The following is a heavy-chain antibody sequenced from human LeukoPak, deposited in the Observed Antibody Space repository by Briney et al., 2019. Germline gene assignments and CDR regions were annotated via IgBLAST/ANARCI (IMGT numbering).Heavy chain of an antibody. V-gene: IGHV3-30*18. D-gene: IGHD1-7*01. CDR1: GFTFSSYG. Sequence: GGSLRLSCAASGFTFSSYGMHWVRQAPGKGLEWVALISYDGSNKYYADSVKGRFTISRDNSKNTLYLQMNSLRAEDTAVYYCAKGQKLPNWFDPWGQGTLVTVSS. CDR3: AKGQKLPNWFDP. CDR2: ISYDGSNK. J-gene: IGHJ5*02.